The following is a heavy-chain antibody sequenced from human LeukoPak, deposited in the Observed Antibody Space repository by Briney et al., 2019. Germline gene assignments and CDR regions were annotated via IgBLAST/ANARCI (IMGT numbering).Heavy chain of an antibody. CDR1: GGSISSTYC. D-gene: IGHD2-15*01. CDR3: ARDCSGGSCFSIDTFDV. J-gene: IGHJ3*01. Sequence: SETLSLTCAVSGGSISSTYCWTWVRQPPGKGLEWIGEISHSGDTNYNPSLKSRLTISVDKSNNHFSLHLSSVTASDTAIYYCARDCSGGSCFSIDTFDVWGQGTMVTVSS. V-gene: IGHV4-4*02. CDR2: ISHSGDT.